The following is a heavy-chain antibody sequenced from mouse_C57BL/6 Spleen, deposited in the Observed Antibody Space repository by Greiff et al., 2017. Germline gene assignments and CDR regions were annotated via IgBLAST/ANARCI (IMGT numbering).Heavy chain of an antibody. D-gene: IGHD2-3*01. CDR2: IDPSDSET. CDR3: ARAGYYEDYAMDY. Sequence: QVQLQQSGAELVRPGSSVKLSCKASGYTFTSYWMHWVKQRPIQGLEWIGNIDPSDSETHYNQKFKDKATLTVDKSSSTAYMQLSSLTSEDSAVYYCARAGYYEDYAMDYWGQGTSVTVSS. CDR1: GYTFTSYW. J-gene: IGHJ4*01. V-gene: IGHV1-52*01.